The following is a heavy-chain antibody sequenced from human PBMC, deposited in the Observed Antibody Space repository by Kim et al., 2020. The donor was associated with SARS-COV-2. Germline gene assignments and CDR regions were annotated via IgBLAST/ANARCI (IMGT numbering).Heavy chain of an antibody. D-gene: IGHD1-20*01. CDR3: ALGEDYYNWNDEHDP. V-gene: IGHV1-18*01. Sequence: ASVKVSCKASGYTFTSYGISWVRQAPGQGLEWMGWISAYNGNTNYAQKLQGRVTMTTDTSTSTAYMELRSLRSDDTAVYYCALGEDYYNWNDEHDPWGQGTLVTVSS. CDR1: GYTFTSYG. CDR2: ISAYNGNT. J-gene: IGHJ5*02.